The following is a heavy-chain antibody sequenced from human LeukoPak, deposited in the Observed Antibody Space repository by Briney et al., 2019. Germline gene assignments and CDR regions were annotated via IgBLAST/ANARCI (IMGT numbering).Heavy chain of an antibody. D-gene: IGHD2-21*02. J-gene: IGHJ6*03. CDR2: ISSSSSYI. CDR3: ARMTAGPHYYYYMDV. CDR1: GFTFSSYS. V-gene: IGHV3-21*01. Sequence: GGSLRLSCAASGFTFSSYSMNWVRQAPGKGLEWVSYISSSSSYIYYADSVKGRFTISIDNAKYSRYLQMNSLRAEDTAVYYCARMTAGPHYYYYMDVWGKGTTVTVSS.